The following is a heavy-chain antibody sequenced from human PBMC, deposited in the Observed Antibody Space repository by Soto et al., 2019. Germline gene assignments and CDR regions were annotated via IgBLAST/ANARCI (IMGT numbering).Heavy chain of an antibody. D-gene: IGHD3-9*01. CDR3: ARGPYYDILTGSPYYYYYGMDV. J-gene: IGHJ6*02. V-gene: IGHV1-69*13. CDR1: GGTFSSYA. Sequence: SVKVSCKASGGTFSSYAISWVRQAPGQGLEWMGGIIPIFGTANYAQKFQGRVTITADESTSTAYMELSSLRSEETAVYYCARGPYYDILTGSPYYYYYGMDVWGQGXTVTVSS. CDR2: IIPIFGTA.